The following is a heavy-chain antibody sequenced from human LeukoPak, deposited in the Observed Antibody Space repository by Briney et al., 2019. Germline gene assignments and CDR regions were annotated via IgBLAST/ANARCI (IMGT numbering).Heavy chain of an antibody. J-gene: IGHJ6*03. CDR1: GFTFSSYA. D-gene: IGHD5-24*01. CDR2: ISGSGGST. V-gene: IGHV3-23*01. Sequence: GGSLRLSCAASGFTFSSYAMSWVRQAPGKGLEWVSAISGSGGSTYYADSVKGRFTISRDNSKNTLYLQMNSLRAEDTAVYYCAKPRSREMARNYMDVWGKGTTVTVSS. CDR3: AKPRSREMARNYMDV.